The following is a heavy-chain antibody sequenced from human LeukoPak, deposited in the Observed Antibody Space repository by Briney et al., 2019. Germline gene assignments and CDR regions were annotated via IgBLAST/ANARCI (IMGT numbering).Heavy chain of an antibody. J-gene: IGHJ4*02. V-gene: IGHV1-46*01. Sequence: GASVTVSCKASGYTFTSYYMHWVRQAPGQGLEWMGIINPSGGSTSYAQKFQGRVTMTRDTSTSTVYMELSSLRSEDTAVYYCARDRGGNYYDSSGYSRTLDYWGQGTLVTVSS. CDR2: INPSGGST. CDR3: ARDRGGNYYDSSGYSRTLDY. CDR1: GYTFTSYY. D-gene: IGHD3-22*01.